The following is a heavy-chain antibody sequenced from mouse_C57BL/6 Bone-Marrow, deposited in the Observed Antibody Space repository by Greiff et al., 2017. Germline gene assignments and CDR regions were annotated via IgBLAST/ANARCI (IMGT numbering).Heavy chain of an antibody. CDR1: GYTFTSYG. J-gene: IGHJ2*01. CDR2: IYPRRGNT. CDR3: ARPYGSSPN. V-gene: IGHV1-81*01. D-gene: IGHD1-1*01. Sequence: QVQLQQSGAELARPGASVKLSCKASGYTFTSYGISWVKQRTGQGLEWIGEIYPRRGNTYYNEKFKGKATLTADKSSSTAYMELRSLTSEDSAVYFCARPYGSSPNWGQGTTLTVSS.